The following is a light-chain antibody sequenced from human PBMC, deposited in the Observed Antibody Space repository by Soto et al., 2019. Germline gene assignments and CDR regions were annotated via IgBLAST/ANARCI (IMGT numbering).Light chain of an antibody. CDR3: QQYDTWPPENT. CDR1: QSVSSS. J-gene: IGKJ2*01. CDR2: GAS. Sequence: EIVMTQSPATLSVSPGDTATLSCRASQSVSSSLAWFQQKPGQAPRLLIYGASTRATDIPARFSGSVSGTDFTLIISSLQSEDFAVYYCQQYDTWPPENTFGQGTKLEIK. V-gene: IGKV3-15*01.